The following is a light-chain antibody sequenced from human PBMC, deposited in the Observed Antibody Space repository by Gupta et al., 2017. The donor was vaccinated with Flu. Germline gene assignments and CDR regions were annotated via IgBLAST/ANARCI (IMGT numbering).Light chain of an antibody. CDR1: QRVSSIY. V-gene: IGKV3-20*01. J-gene: IGKJ4*01. CDR2: VAS. Sequence: EIVFTQSPGTLSLDPGERATLSCRASQRVSSIYLSWYQHKPGQPPSLLIYVASNRATGIPDRFGCSGSGTDFTLTISRLEPEDFAVYYCYCHQHGSSPPPFGGGTKVEI. CDR3: HQHGSSPPP.